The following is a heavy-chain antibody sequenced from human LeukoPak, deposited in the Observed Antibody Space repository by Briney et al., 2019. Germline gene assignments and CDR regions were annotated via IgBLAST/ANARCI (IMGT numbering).Heavy chain of an antibody. CDR3: AKDGVPNYYGSGSYLDY. CDR1: GFTFSSYA. V-gene: IGHV3-23*01. D-gene: IGHD3-10*01. J-gene: IGHJ4*02. Sequence: SGGSVRLSCAASGFTFSSYAMSWVRQAPGKGLEWVSAISGSGGSTYYADSVKGRFTISRDNSKNTLYLQMNSLRAEDTAVYYCAKDGVPNYYGSGSYLDYWGQGTLVTVSS. CDR2: ISGSGGST.